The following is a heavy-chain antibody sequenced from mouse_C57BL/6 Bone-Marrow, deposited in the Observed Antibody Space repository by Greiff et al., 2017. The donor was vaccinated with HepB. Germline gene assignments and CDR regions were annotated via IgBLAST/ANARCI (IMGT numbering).Heavy chain of an antibody. CDR2: ISSGGSYT. J-gene: IGHJ2*01. Sequence: EVKVVDSGGDLVKPGGSLKLSCAASGFTFSSYGMSWVRQTPDKRLEWVATISSGGSYTYYPDSVKGRFTISRDNAKNTLYLQMSSLKSEDTAMYYCARHGSYVDYWGQGTTLTVSS. CDR1: GFTFSSYG. V-gene: IGHV5-6*01. CDR3: ARHGSYVDY.